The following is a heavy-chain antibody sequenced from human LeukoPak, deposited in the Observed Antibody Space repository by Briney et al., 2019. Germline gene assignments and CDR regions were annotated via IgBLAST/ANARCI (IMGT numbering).Heavy chain of an antibody. CDR1: GFTFSSYS. CDR3: ARDLYHYDFWSGPDY. V-gene: IGHV3-21*01. Sequence: GGSLRLSCAASGFTFSSYSMNWVRQAPGKGLEWVSSISSSINYIYYADSVKGRFTISRDNAKNSLCLQMNSLRAEDTAVYYCARDLYHYDFWSGPDYWGQGTLVTVSS. D-gene: IGHD3-3*01. CDR2: ISSSINYI. J-gene: IGHJ4*02.